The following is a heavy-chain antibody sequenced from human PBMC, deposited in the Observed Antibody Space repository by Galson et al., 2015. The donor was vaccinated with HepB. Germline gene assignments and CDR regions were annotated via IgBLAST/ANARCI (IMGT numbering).Heavy chain of an antibody. CDR1: GGSFSGYY. J-gene: IGHJ5*02. V-gene: IGHV4-34*01. D-gene: IGHD2-15*01. CDR3: ARAGAVVVAARVWFDP. CDR2: INHSGST. Sequence: TLSLTCAVYGGSFSGYYWSWIRQPPGKGLEWIGEINHSGSTNYNPSLKSRVTISVDTSKNQFSLKLSSVTAADTAVYYCARAGAVVVAARVWFDPWGQGTLVTVSS.